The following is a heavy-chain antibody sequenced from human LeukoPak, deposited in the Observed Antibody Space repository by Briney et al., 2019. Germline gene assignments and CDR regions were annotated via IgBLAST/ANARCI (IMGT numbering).Heavy chain of an antibody. CDR3: ARPTAAAPYYMDV. CDR1: GYTFTSYL. Sequence: ASVKVSCKASGYTFTSYLMHWVRQAPGQGLEWVGLINPSGGTTKYAQRFQGRVTMTRDMSTSTVYMDLSSLTSEDTAVYYCARPTAAAPYYMDVWGKGTTVTASS. V-gene: IGHV1-46*01. J-gene: IGHJ6*03. D-gene: IGHD6-13*01. CDR2: INPSGGTT.